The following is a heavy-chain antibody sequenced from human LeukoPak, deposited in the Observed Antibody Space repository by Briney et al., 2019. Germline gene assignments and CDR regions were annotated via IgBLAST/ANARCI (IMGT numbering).Heavy chain of an antibody. CDR3: TNVGGQGDY. Sequence: PSETLSLTCTVSGGSITTSSYYWSWIRQPAGKGLEWIGRIYPSGITVYNPSLKSRVTMSVDTSKNHLSLKLTSVTAADTAMYYCTNVGGQGDYWGQGTQVTVSS. V-gene: IGHV4-61*02. CDR1: GGSITTSSYY. CDR2: IYPSGIT. D-gene: IGHD3-16*01. J-gene: IGHJ4*02.